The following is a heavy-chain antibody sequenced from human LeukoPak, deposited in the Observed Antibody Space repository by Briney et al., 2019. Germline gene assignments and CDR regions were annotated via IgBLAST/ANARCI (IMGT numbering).Heavy chain of an antibody. D-gene: IGHD2-21*01. CDR3: ARAGGLQGGYYYYYGMDV. CDR1: GGTFSSYA. Sequence: GASVKVSCKASGGTFSSYAISWVRQAPGQGLEWMGGIIPIFGTANYAQKFQGRVTITADKSTSTAYMELSSLRSEDTAVYNCARAGGLQGGYYYYYGMDVWGKGTTVTVSS. J-gene: IGHJ6*04. CDR2: IIPIFGTA. V-gene: IGHV1-69*06.